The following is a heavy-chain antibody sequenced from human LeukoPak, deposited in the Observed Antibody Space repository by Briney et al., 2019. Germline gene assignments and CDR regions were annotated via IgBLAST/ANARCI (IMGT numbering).Heavy chain of an antibody. CDR3: ARHRGYSYGYQDY. CDR1: GVSISSTGYY. V-gene: IGHV4-39*01. CDR2: IYRRESA. Sequence: PSETLSLTCTVSGVSISSTGYYWGWIRQPPVKGLEWIGSIYRRESAYDKPALTSLITMSVDTSKNQFSLKLSSVPASDTAVYYCARHRGYSYGYQDYWGQGTLVTVSS. D-gene: IGHD5-18*01. J-gene: IGHJ4*02.